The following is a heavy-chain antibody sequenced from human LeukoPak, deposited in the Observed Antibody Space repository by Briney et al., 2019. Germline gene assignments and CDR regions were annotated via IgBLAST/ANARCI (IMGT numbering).Heavy chain of an antibody. CDR1: GGSFSGYY. CDR2: IYHSGST. V-gene: IGHV4-34*01. D-gene: IGHD6-13*01. CDR3: ASDRYSTYPNWFDP. Sequence: KSSETLSLTCAVYGGSFSGYYWSWIRQPPGKGLEWIGSIYHSGSTYYNPSLKSRVTISVDTSKNQFSLKLSSVTAADTAVYYCASDRYSTYPNWFDPWGQGTLVTVSS. J-gene: IGHJ5*02.